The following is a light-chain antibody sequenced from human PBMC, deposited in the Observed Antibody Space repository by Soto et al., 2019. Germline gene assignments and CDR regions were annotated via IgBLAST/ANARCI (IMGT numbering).Light chain of an antibody. CDR1: QSISTY. CDR2: AAS. J-gene: IGKJ5*01. V-gene: IGKV1-39*01. CDR3: QQAYTAPVT. Sequence: DIQMTQSPSSLSASIGDRVTITCRASQSISTYLNWYQQKPGKAPKLLIYAASRLQTGVPSRFSGSGSGTDFTLTISTLQPEDFATYYCQQAYTAPVTFGHGTRLENK.